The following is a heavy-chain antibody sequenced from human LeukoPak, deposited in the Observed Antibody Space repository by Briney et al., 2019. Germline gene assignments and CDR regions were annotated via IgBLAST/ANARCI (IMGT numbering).Heavy chain of an antibody. J-gene: IGHJ4*02. Sequence: SETLSLTCTVSSASISSSPYYWGWIRQSPGKGLEWIGSISYSGTTYYNPSLKSRVTISVDTSKNQFSLKLSSVTAADTAVYYCARDPGYSYGYSFDYWGQGTLVTVSS. D-gene: IGHD5-18*01. CDR1: SASISSSPYY. CDR2: ISYSGTT. V-gene: IGHV4-39*07. CDR3: ARDPGYSYGYSFDY.